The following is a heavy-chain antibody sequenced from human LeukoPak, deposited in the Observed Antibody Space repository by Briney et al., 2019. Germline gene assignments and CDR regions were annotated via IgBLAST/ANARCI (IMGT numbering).Heavy chain of an antibody. D-gene: IGHD3-10*01. CDR3: ASALWFGELELDP. CDR1: GGSISSYY. J-gene: IGHJ5*02. Sequence: SETLSLTCTVSGGSISSYYWSWIRQPPGKGLEWIGYIYYSGSTYYNPSLKSRVTISVDMSKNQFSMKLSSVTAADTAVYYCASALWFGELELDPWGQGTLVTVSS. V-gene: IGHV4-59*04. CDR2: IYYSGST.